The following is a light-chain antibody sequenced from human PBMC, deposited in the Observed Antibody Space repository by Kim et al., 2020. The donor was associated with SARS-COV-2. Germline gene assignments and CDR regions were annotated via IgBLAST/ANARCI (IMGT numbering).Light chain of an antibody. CDR2: DAS. CDR3: QQYDNHPPIT. CDR1: QDISNY. V-gene: IGKV1-33*01. J-gene: IGKJ5*01. Sequence: DIQMTQSPSSLSASVGDRVTITCQASQDISNYLNWYQQKAGKAPKLLIYDASNLETGVPSRFSGSGSGTYFTFTITSLQPEDIATYYCQQYDNHPPITFGQGTRLEIK.